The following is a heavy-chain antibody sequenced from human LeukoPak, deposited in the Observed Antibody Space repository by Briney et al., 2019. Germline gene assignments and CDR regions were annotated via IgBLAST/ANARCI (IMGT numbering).Heavy chain of an antibody. Sequence: GGSLRLSCAASGFTFTIYAMSWVRQAPGKGLEWVSGVSDSGGSTDYADSVKGRFTISRDNPKNTLYLQMNSLRAEDTALYYCAKGVVRSYYYGMDVWGQGTTVTVSS. CDR2: VSDSGGST. D-gene: IGHD2-15*01. CDR3: AKGVVRSYYYGMDV. V-gene: IGHV3-23*01. J-gene: IGHJ6*02. CDR1: GFTFTIYA.